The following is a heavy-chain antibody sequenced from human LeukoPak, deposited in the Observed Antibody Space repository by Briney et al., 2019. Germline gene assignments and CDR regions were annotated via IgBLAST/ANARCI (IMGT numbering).Heavy chain of an antibody. D-gene: IGHD5-12*01. J-gene: IGHJ4*02. CDR1: GFTFSSYS. V-gene: IGHV3-21*01. CDR2: ISSSSSYI. CDR3: ATRVATLNY. Sequence: GGSLRLSCAASGFTFSSYSMNWVRQAPGKGLEWVSSISSSSSYINYADSVKGRFTISRDNAKNSLYLQMNSLRAEDTAVYYCATRVATLNYWGQGTLVTVSS.